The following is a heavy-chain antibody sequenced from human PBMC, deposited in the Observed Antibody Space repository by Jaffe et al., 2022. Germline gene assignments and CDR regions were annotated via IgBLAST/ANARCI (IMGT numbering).Heavy chain of an antibody. CDR2: IGYSGSTT. V-gene: IGHV3-23*01. CDR1: GFTFSNYG. J-gene: IGHJ4*02. CDR3: AKDWQCDW. Sequence: EVQLLESGGGLVQPGGSLRLSCAASGFTFSNYGMNWVRQAPGKGLEWVSVIGYSGSTTAYADSVKGRFTVSRDNSKNTLYLQMDSLRAEDTAVYYCAKDWQCDWWGQGTLVTVSS. D-gene: IGHD2-21*01.